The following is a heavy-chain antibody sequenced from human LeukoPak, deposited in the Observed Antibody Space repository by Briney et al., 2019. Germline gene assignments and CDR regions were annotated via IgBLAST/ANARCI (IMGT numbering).Heavy chain of an antibody. CDR2: IIPIFGTA. Sequence: SVKVSCKASGGTFSSYAISWVRQAPGQGLEWMGGIIPIFGTANYAQKFQGRVTITADESTSTAYMELSSLRSEDTAVYYCAGETDVAAEWDYYYGMDVWGQGTTVTVSS. CDR3: AGETDVAAEWDYYYGMDV. CDR1: GGTFSSYA. V-gene: IGHV1-69*13. J-gene: IGHJ6*02. D-gene: IGHD6-13*01.